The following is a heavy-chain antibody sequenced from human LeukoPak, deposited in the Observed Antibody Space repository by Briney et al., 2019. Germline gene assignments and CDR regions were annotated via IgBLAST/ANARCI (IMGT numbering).Heavy chain of an antibody. CDR3: AKDNQDVDTAMAIDY. V-gene: IGHV3-23*01. J-gene: IGHJ4*02. Sequence: GGSLRLSCAASGFTFSSYAMSWVRPAPGKGLEWVSSISGSGGSTYYADSVKGRFNNSRENTKNPLYLQMNSLRTEDTAVYYCAKDNQDVDTAMAIDYWGQGTLVTVSS. CDR2: ISGSGGST. CDR1: GFTFSSYA. D-gene: IGHD5-18*01.